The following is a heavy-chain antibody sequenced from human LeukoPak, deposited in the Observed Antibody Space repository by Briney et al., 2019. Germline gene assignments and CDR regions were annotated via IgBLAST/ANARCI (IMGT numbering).Heavy chain of an antibody. CDR3: ARAAGTWWFDP. D-gene: IGHD6-13*01. CDR2: IYYSGST. CDR1: GGSISSYY. J-gene: IGHJ5*02. Sequence: SETLSLTCTVSGGSISSYYWSWIRQPPGKGLEWIGYIYYSGSTNYNPSLKSRVTISVDTSKNQFFLKLSSVTAADTAVYYCARAAGTWWFDPWGQGTLVTVSS. V-gene: IGHV4-59*01.